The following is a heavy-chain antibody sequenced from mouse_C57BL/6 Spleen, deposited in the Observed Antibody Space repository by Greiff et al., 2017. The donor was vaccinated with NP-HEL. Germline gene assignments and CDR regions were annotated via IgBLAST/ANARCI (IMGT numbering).Heavy chain of an antibody. CDR1: GYSFTGYY. V-gene: IGHV1-42*01. J-gene: IGHJ2*01. CDR2: INPSTGGT. Sequence: EVQLQQSGPELVKPGASVKISCKASGYSFTGYYMNWVKQSPEKSLEWIGEINPSTGGTTYNQKFKAKATLTVDKSTSTAYMQLKSLTSEDSAVYYCARRGLDFDYWGQGTALTGSS. CDR3: ARRGLDFDY.